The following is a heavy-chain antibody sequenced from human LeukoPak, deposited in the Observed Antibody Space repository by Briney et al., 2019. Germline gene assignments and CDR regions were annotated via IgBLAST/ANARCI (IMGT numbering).Heavy chain of an antibody. CDR2: INPNSGDT. J-gene: IGHJ4*02. CDR1: GYTFTAYY. Sequence: GASVKVSCKASGYTFTAYYMHWVRQAPGQGLEWMGRINPNSGDTIYAQNFQGRVTVPRDTSIRTAYMELSRLRSDDTAVYYCACWGGGNQGHWGQGTLVTVSS. D-gene: IGHD4-23*01. CDR3: ACWGGGNQGH. V-gene: IGHV1-2*06.